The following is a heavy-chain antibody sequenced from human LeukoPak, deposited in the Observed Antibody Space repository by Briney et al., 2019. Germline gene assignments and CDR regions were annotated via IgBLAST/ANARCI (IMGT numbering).Heavy chain of an antibody. D-gene: IGHD6-13*01. CDR3: ARGYSSSWYRAYYYYYGMDV. J-gene: IGHJ6*02. Sequence: SETLSLTCTVSGGSISSYYWSWIRQPPGKGREWSGYIYYSGSTNYNPSLKSRVTISVDTSQNQFSLKLSSVTAADTAVYYCARGYSSSWYRAYYYYYGMDVWGQGTTVTVSS. V-gene: IGHV4-59*08. CDR2: IYYSGST. CDR1: GGSISSYY.